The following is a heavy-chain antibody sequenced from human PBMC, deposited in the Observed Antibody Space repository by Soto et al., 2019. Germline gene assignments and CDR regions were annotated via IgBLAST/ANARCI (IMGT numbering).Heavy chain of an antibody. D-gene: IGHD4-4*01. CDR3: APGLRTVTPHGPFDY. CDR1: GFTFSSYA. CDR2: ISYDGSNK. V-gene: IGHV3-30-3*01. Sequence: QVQLVESGGGVVQPGRSLRLSCAASGFTFSSYAMHWVRQAPGKGLEWVAVISYDGSNKYYADSVKGRFTISRDNSKNTLYLQMNSLRAEDTAVYYCAPGLRTVTPHGPFDYWGQGTLVTVSS. J-gene: IGHJ4*02.